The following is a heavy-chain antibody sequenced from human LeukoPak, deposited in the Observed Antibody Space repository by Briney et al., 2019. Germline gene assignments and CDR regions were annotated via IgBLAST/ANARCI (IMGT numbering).Heavy chain of an antibody. D-gene: IGHD5-18*01. Sequence: YPGGSLRLSCAASGFTFSSYAMSWVRQAPGKGLEWVSAISGSGGSTYYADSVKGRFTISRDNSKNTLYLQMNSLRAEDTAVYYCANSRIQLRYYFDYWGQGTLVSVSS. J-gene: IGHJ4*02. CDR2: ISGSGGST. CDR3: ANSRIQLRYYFDY. CDR1: GFTFSSYA. V-gene: IGHV3-23*01.